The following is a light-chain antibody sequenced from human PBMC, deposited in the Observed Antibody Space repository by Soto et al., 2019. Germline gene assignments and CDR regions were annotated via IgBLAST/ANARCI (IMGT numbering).Light chain of an antibody. CDR3: QKCGIAAFT. CDR1: QGISNY. Sequence: DIQMTQSPSSLSASVGDRVTITCRASQGISNYLAWYQQKPGKVPKLLIYAASTLQSGVPTRFSGSGSGTDLTLTISGLYREDVAYYDCQKCGIAAFTGGGGTEVEFK. V-gene: IGKV1-27*01. J-gene: IGKJ4*02. CDR2: AAS.